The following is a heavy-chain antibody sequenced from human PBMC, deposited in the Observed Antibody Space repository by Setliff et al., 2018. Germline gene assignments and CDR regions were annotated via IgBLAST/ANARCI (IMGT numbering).Heavy chain of an antibody. D-gene: IGHD1-20*01. CDR2: INHRGST. V-gene: IGHV4-34*01. J-gene: IGHJ4*02. Sequence: SETLSLTCAVYGDSFSDYYWSWIRQPPGKGLEWIEEINHRGSTNYSPSLRSRVTISLDKSGNRFSLNLTSVTAADTALYYCARDFNVPRRKEPYYNYYFDYWGQGALVTVSS. CDR1: GDSFSDYY. CDR3: ARDFNVPRRKEPYYNYYFDY.